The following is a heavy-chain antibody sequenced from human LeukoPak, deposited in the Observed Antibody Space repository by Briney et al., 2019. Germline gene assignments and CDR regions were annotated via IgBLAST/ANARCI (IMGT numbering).Heavy chain of an antibody. CDR2: IYYSGST. Sequence: SETLSLTCTVSGGSISSSSYYWGWIRQPPGKGLEWIGSIYYSGSTYYNPPLKSRVTISVDTSKNQFSLKLSSVTAADTAVYYCARGRSLLFRTFSHYFDYWGQGTLVTVSS. V-gene: IGHV4-39*07. CDR3: ARGRSLLFRTFSHYFDY. J-gene: IGHJ4*02. CDR1: GGSISSSSYY. D-gene: IGHD3-10*01.